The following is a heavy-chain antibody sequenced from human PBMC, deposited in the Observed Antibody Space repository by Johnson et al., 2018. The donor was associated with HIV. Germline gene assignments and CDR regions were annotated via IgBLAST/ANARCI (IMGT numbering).Heavy chain of an antibody. Sequence: QVQLVESGGGVVQPGRSLRLSCAASGFTFSSYGMHWVRQAPGKGLEWVAVIWYDGSNKYYADSVKGRFTISRDNSKNTLYLQMNSLRAEDTAVYYCEKERVRWSCRGDAVDVWGQGTMVTVS. J-gene: IGHJ3*01. CDR1: GFTFSSYG. V-gene: IGHV3-33*06. CDR3: EKERVRWSCRGDAVDV. CDR2: IWYDGSNK. D-gene: IGHD1-26*01.